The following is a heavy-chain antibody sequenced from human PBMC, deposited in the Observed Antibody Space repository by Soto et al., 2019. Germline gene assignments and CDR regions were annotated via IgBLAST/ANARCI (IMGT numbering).Heavy chain of an antibody. CDR2: INPDAGAT. Sequence: QVQLVQSGAEVKKPGASVTVSCKASAYSFTTYHIHWVRQAPGQGLEWMGLINPDAGATNYEERFQGRLRLTRETATSTVYMKLRSLTFDGTAVYYCARGDIVLVPASEGNWFDPWGQGTLVTVSS. D-gene: IGHD2-2*01. CDR1: AYSFTTYH. J-gene: IGHJ5*02. CDR3: ARGDIVLVPASEGNWFDP. V-gene: IGHV1-46*01.